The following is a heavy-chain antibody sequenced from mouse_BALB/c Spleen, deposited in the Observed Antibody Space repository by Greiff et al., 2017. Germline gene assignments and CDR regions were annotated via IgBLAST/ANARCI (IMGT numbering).Heavy chain of an antibody. Sequence: VQLQQPGAELVMPGASVKMSCKASGYTFTDYWMHWVKQRPGQGLEWIGAIDTSDSYTSYNQKFKGKATLTVDESSSTAYMQLSSLTSEDSAVYYCAREDSHYFDYWGQGTTLTVSS. CDR2: IDTSDSYT. J-gene: IGHJ2*01. V-gene: IGHV1-69*01. CDR1: GYTFTDYW. CDR3: AREDSHYFDY.